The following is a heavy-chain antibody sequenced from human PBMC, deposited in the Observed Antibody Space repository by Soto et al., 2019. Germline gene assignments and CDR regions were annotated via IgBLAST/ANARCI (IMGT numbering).Heavy chain of an antibody. Sequence: KASETLSLTCAVYGGSFSGYYWSWIRQPPGKGLEWIGEINHSGSTNYNPSLKSRVTISVDTSKNQFSLKLSSVTAADTAVYYCARWVRGQPGRLDVWGQGTTVTVSS. CDR1: GGSFSGYY. J-gene: IGHJ6*02. CDR3: ARWVRGQPGRLDV. V-gene: IGHV4-34*01. CDR2: INHSGST. D-gene: IGHD5-12*01.